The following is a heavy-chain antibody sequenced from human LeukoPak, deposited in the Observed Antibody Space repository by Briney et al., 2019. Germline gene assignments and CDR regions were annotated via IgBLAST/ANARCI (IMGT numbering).Heavy chain of an antibody. J-gene: IGHJ4*02. CDR1: GFSFSTYW. Sequence: GGSLRLSCAASGFSFSTYWMHWVRQAPGKGLEWVAVISYDGSNKYYADSVKGRFTISRDNSKNTLYLQMNSLRAEDTAVYYCARVGVNYYDSSGYYGPGYYFDYWGQGTLVTVSS. D-gene: IGHD3-22*01. V-gene: IGHV3-30-3*01. CDR2: ISYDGSNK. CDR3: ARVGVNYYDSSGYYGPGYYFDY.